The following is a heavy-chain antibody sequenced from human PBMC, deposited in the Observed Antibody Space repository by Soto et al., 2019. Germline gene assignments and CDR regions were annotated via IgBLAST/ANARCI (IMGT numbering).Heavy chain of an antibody. V-gene: IGHV3-33*01. J-gene: IGHJ4*02. CDR1: GFTFSSYG. CDR3: ARGLRPYCSSTSCYAPFDY. Sequence: QVQLVESGGGVVQPERSLRLSCAASGFTFSSYGMHWVRQAPGKGLEWVAVIWYDGSNKYYADSVKGRFTISRDNSKNTLYLQMNSLRAEDTAVYYCARGLRPYCSSTSCYAPFDYWGQGTLVTVSS. CDR2: IWYDGSNK. D-gene: IGHD2-2*01.